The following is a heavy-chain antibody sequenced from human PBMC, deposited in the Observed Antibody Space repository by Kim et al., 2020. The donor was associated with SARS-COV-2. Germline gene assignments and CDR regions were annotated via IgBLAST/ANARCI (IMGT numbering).Heavy chain of an antibody. CDR3: AKDRIGSGYYPNFDY. V-gene: IGHV3-30*18. CDR2: ISYDGSNQ. D-gene: IGHD3-22*01. Sequence: GGSLRLSCAASGFTFSSYGMHWVRQAPGKGLEWVAVISYDGSNQYYADSVKGRFTISRDNSKNTLYLQMNSLRAEDTAVYYCAKDRIGSGYYPNFDYWGQGNLVTVSS. CDR1: GFTFSSYG. J-gene: IGHJ4*02.